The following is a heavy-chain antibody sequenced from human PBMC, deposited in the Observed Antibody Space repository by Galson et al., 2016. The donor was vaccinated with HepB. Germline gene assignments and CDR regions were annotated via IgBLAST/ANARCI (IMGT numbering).Heavy chain of an antibody. CDR3: TRATRAYSGYDLWGGYYYSGMDV. J-gene: IGHJ6*02. D-gene: IGHD5-12*01. V-gene: IGHV6-1*01. Sequence: CAISGDSVSSNSAAWNWIRQSPSRGLEWLGRTYYKSTWNNDYAESVKSRVTINPDTSKNHFSLHLDSVTPDDTAVYYCTRATRAYSGYDLWGGYYYSGMDVWGQGTTVTVSS. CDR2: TYYKSTWNN. CDR1: GDSVSSNSAA.